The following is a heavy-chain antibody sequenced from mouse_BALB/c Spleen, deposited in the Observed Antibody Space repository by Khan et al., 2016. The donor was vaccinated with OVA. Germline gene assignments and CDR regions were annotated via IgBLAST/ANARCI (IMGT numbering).Heavy chain of an antibody. CDR3: ARGYGSSYYYFDY. D-gene: IGHD1-1*01. Sequence: EVQLLESGPGLVKPSQSLSLTCTVTGYSITSDYAWNCIRQFPGNKLEWMGYISYSGSTSYNPSLKSRIPITRDTSTNQFFLQLNSVTTEDTVTYYYARGYGSSYYYFDYGGHGPTLTVSS. V-gene: IGHV3-2*02. J-gene: IGHJ2*01. CDR1: GYSITSDYA. CDR2: ISYSGST.